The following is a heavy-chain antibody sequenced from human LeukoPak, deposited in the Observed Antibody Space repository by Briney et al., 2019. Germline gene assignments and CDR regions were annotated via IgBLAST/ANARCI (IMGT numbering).Heavy chain of an antibody. J-gene: IGHJ4*02. Sequence: GSLRLSCAASGFAASGFTFSTFGMHWVRQAPGKGLEWVAFIRYDGSNKYYADSVKGRFTISRDDSKNTLYLQVNSLRAEDTAAYYCAKGYYFDILSGYSSLDSWGQGTLVTVSS. CDR1: GFTFSTFG. D-gene: IGHD3-9*01. CDR3: AKGYYFDILSGYSSLDS. V-gene: IGHV3-30*02. CDR2: IRYDGSNK.